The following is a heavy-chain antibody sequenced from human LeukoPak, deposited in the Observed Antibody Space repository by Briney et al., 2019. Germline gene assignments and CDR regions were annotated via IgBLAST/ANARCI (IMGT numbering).Heavy chain of an antibody. D-gene: IGHD2-8*01. Sequence: GASVKVSCKASGYTFTSYGISWVRQAPGQALEWMGWINAYNGNTNYAQKLQGRVTMTTDTSTSTAYMELRSLRSDDTAVYYCARNRPPPRSCTNGVCYFADYYYYYMDVWGKGTTVTVSS. CDR2: INAYNGNT. CDR1: GYTFTSYG. V-gene: IGHV1-18*01. J-gene: IGHJ6*03. CDR3: ARNRPPPRSCTNGVCYFADYYYYYMDV.